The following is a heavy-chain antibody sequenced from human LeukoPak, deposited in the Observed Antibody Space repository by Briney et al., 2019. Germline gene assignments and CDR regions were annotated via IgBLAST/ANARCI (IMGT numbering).Heavy chain of an antibody. CDR2: IKQDGSEK. D-gene: IGHD3-22*01. Sequence: PGGSLRLSCAASGFTFSSYWMSWVRQAPGKGLEWVANIKQDGSEKYYVDSVKGRFTISRDNAKNSLYLQMNSLRAEDAAVNYCARESFYEGMDVWGQGTTVTVSS. CDR1: GFTFSSYW. CDR3: ARESFYEGMDV. V-gene: IGHV3-7*01. J-gene: IGHJ6*02.